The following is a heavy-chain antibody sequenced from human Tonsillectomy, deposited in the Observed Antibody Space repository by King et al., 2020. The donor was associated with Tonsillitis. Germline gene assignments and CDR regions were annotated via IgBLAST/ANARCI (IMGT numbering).Heavy chain of an antibody. CDR1: GYTFTDFG. D-gene: IGHD5-24*01. Sequence: QLVQSGAEVKKPGASVTVSCKASGYTFTDFGFAWVRQAPGQGLEWMGWISTYSGNTHYAQKLLGRVTMTSDTSTSTAYMELRSLRSDDTAVYYCARGAGRDEKGHIEYWGRGTLVTVSS. V-gene: IGHV1-18*01. CDR3: ARGAGRDEKGHIEY. CDR2: ISTYSGNT. J-gene: IGHJ4*02.